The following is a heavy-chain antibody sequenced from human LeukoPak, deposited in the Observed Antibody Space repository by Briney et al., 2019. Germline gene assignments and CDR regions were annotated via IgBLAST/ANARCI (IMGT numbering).Heavy chain of an antibody. CDR3: AKNYYDSSGYYLVSMDV. J-gene: IGHJ6*02. V-gene: IGHV1-69*04. CDR1: GGTFSTFA. D-gene: IGHD3-22*01. Sequence: ASVKVSCKASGGTFSTFAISWVRQAPGQGLEWMGRIVPIHEAVNYAQKFQGRVTINADKSTSTVYMGLSSLRSEDTAVYYCAKNYYDSSGYYLVSMDVWGQGTTVTVSS. CDR2: IVPIHEAV.